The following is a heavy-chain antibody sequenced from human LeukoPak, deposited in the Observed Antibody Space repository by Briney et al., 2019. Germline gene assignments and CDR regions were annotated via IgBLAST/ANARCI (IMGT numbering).Heavy chain of an antibody. CDR3: ARAGVKEQWLAVAFDY. CDR1: GGSFSGYY. V-gene: IGHV4-34*01. D-gene: IGHD6-19*01. CDR2: INHSGST. Sequence: PSETLSLTCAVYGGSFSGYYWSWIRQPPGKGLEWIGEINHSGSTNYNPSLKSRVTISVDTSKNQFSLKLSSVTAADTAVYYCARAGVKEQWLAVAFDYWGQGALVTVSS. J-gene: IGHJ4*02.